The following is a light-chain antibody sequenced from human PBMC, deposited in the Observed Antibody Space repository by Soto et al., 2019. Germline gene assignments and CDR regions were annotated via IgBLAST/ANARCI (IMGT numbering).Light chain of an antibody. CDR3: QEYNSWPPWT. Sequence: EIVMTQSPATMSVSPGERATLSCGASQSVSNNLAWYQQKPGQAPRLLIYGASTRATGIPARFSGSGSGTEFTLTISSLQSEDFAVYYCQEYNSWPPWTFGQGTKVEIK. V-gene: IGKV3-15*01. CDR1: QSVSNN. CDR2: GAS. J-gene: IGKJ1*01.